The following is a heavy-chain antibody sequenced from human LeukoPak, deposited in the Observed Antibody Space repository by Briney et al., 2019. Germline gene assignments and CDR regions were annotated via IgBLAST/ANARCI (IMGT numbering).Heavy chain of an antibody. V-gene: IGHV3-48*04. Sequence: PGGSLRLSCAASGFTFSSYSMNWVRQAPGKGLEWVSYISSSSSTIYYADSVKGRFTISRDNAKNSLYLQMNSLRAEDTAVYYCARFSGSYYTAYFDYWGQGTLVTVSS. CDR3: ARFSGSYYTAYFDY. D-gene: IGHD1-26*01. CDR1: GFTFSSYS. J-gene: IGHJ4*02. CDR2: ISSSSSTI.